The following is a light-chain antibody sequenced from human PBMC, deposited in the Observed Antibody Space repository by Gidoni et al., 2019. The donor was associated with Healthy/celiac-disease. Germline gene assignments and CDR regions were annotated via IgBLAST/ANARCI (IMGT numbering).Light chain of an antibody. CDR1: QSVSSSY. V-gene: IGKV3-20*01. CDR3: QQYGSSLTWT. J-gene: IGKJ1*01. Sequence: EIVLTQSPGILSLSPGERATLSCRASQSVSSSYLAWYQQKPGQAPRLLIYGASSRATGIPDRFSGSGSGTDFTLTISRLEPEDFAVYYCQQYGSSLTWTFGQGTKVEIK. CDR2: GAS.